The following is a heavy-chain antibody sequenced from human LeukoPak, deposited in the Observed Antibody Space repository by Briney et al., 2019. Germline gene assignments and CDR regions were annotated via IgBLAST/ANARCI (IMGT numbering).Heavy chain of an antibody. CDR2: FDPEDGET. V-gene: IGHV1-24*01. D-gene: IGHD3-10*01. Sequence: ASAKVSCKVSGYTLTELSMHWVGQAPGKGLEWMGGFDPEDGETIYAQKFQGRVTMTEDTSTDTAYMELSSLRSEDTAVYYCATDLRYYYGSGSYNWGQGPLVTVSS. J-gene: IGHJ4*02. CDR1: GYTLTELS. CDR3: ATDLRYYYGSGSYN.